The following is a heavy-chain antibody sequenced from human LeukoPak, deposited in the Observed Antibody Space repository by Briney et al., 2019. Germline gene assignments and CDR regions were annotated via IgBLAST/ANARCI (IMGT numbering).Heavy chain of an antibody. CDR3: ARAPHFFDTSGSRYYFDS. CDR2: INHSGST. J-gene: IGHJ4*02. D-gene: IGHD3-22*01. CDR1: GFTFSDYY. V-gene: IGHV4-34*01. Sequence: GSLRLSCAASGFTFSDYYMSWIRQPPGKGLEWIGEINHSGSTNYNPSLKSRVTISVDTSKNQFSLHLSSVTAADTAVYYCARAPHFFDTSGSRYYFDSWGQGALVTVSS.